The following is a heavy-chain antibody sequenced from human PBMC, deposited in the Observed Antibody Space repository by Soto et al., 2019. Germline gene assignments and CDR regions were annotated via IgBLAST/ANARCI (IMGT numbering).Heavy chain of an antibody. V-gene: IGHV1-18*01. CDR2: ISTYNGGT. J-gene: IGHJ6*02. Sequence: ASVKVSCKASGYTFTRSGISWVRQAPGQGLEWMGWISTYNGGTNYAQTFQGRVTMTTDTSTSTVHMEVRSLRSDDTAVYYCAREGVAPYYYYGMDVWGQGTQVTVSS. D-gene: IGHD5-12*01. CDR1: GYTFTRSG. CDR3: AREGVAPYYYYGMDV.